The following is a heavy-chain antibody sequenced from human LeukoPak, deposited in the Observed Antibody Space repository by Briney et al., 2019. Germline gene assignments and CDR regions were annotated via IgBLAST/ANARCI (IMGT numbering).Heavy chain of an antibody. CDR2: INPNSGGT. J-gene: IGHJ4*02. V-gene: IGHV1-2*02. CDR3: ARGGRGFVVVPAAMDYFDY. D-gene: IGHD2-2*01. CDR1: GYVFTSYY. Sequence: ASVKVSCKASGYVFTSYYIHWMRQAPGQGLEWMGWINPNSGGTNYAQKFQGRVTMTRDTSISTAYMELSRLRSDDTAVYYCARGGRGFVVVPAAMDYFDYWGQGTLVTVSS.